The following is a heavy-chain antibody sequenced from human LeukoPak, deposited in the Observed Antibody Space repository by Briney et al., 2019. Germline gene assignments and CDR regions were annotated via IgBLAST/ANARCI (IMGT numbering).Heavy chain of an antibody. CDR1: GFTFSYYA. V-gene: IGHV3-64D*09. D-gene: IGHD3-22*01. CDR3: VKGPIYDSLPYYFDY. CDR2: ISSNGGST. J-gene: IGHJ4*02. Sequence: QAGGSLRLSCSASGFTFSYYAMHWVRQTAGKGLEFVSGISSNGGSTYYADSLKGRFTISRDNSNNTLYLQMSSLRAEDTAVYYCVKGPIYDSLPYYFDYWGQGTLVTVSS.